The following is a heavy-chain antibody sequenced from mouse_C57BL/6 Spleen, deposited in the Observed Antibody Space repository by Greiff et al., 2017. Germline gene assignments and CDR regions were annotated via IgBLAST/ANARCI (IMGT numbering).Heavy chain of an antibody. CDR3: ARGGYYDGSSPWFAY. CDR1: GYTFTSYW. D-gene: IGHD1-1*01. CDR2: IYPSDSET. V-gene: IGHV1-61*01. Sequence: QVQLQQPGAELVRPGSSVKLSCKASGYTFTSYWMDWVKQRPGQGLEWIGNIYPSDSETHYNQKFKGKATLTVDKSSSTAYMQLSSLTSEDSAVXYGARGGYYDGSSPWFAYWGQGTLVTVSA. J-gene: IGHJ3*01.